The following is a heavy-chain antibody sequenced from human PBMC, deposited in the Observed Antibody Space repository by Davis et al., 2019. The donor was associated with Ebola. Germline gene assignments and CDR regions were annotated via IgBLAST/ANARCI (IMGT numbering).Heavy chain of an antibody. J-gene: IGHJ4*02. CDR1: GGSFSGHY. V-gene: IGHV4-34*01. CDR2: INDSGNT. CDR3: AIFGVVIDY. Sequence: MPSETLSLTCAVYGGSFSGHYWSWIRQSPEKGLEWIGEINDSGNTNYNPSLKSRVSISTDTSKNQFSLKLSSVTAADTAVYYCAIFGVVIDYWGQGTLVTVSS. D-gene: IGHD3-3*02.